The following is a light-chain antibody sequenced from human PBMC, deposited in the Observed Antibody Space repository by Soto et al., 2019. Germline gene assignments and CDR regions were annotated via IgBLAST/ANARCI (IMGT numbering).Light chain of an antibody. CDR2: SNN. V-gene: IGLV1-44*01. Sequence: QSVLTQPPSASGTPGQRVTISCSGSSSNIGSNTVNWYQQLPGTDPKRLIYSNNHRPSGVPDRFSGCKYGTSASLAISGRQAEDEEDDYCAAGDASLNGHVVFGGGTKLTVL. J-gene: IGLJ2*01. CDR3: AAGDASLNGHVV. CDR1: SSNIGSNT.